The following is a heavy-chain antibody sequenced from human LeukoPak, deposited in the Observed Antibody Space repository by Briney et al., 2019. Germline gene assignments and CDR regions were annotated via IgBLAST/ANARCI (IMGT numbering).Heavy chain of an antibody. CDR2: IYYSGST. CDR3: ARDRLYCSGGSCYTGGLDY. V-gene: IGHV4-39*07. CDR1: GGSISSSSYY. Sequence: PSETLSLTCTVSGGSISSSSYYWGWIRQPPGKGLEWIGSIYYSGSTYYNPSLKSRVTISVDTSKNQFSLKLSSVTAADTAVYYCARDRLYCSGGSCYTGGLDYWGQGTLVTASS. D-gene: IGHD2-15*01. J-gene: IGHJ4*02.